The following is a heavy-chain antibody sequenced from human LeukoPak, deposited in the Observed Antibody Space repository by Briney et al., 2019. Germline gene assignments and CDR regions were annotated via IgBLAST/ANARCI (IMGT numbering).Heavy chain of an antibody. V-gene: IGHV3-21*01. CDR3: ARDSSIAVAEPDAFDI. CDR1: GFTFSSYS. J-gene: IGHJ3*02. CDR2: ISNRGTYI. Sequence: KPGGSLRLSCAASGFTFSSYSINWVRQAPGKGLEWVSSISNRGTYIYYADSVKGRFTISRDNAKNSLFLQMNSLRAEDTAVYYCARDSSIAVAEPDAFDIWGQGTMVTVSS. D-gene: IGHD6-19*01.